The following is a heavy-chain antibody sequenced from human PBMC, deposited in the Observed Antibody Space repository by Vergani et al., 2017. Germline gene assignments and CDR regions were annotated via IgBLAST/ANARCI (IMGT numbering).Heavy chain of an antibody. D-gene: IGHD3-16*01. Sequence: QVQLVESGGGVVQRGGSLRLSCATSGFTLSNYDMQWIRQGPGKGLEFVAFIQFDGSNLYYADSVKGRFTLSRDFSKNTLYLQMNSLRTDDTATYYCAKHFMGLGIDYWGQGTQVIVSS. V-gene: IGHV3-30*02. J-gene: IGHJ4*02. CDR3: AKHFMGLGIDY. CDR2: IQFDGSNL. CDR1: GFTLSNYD.